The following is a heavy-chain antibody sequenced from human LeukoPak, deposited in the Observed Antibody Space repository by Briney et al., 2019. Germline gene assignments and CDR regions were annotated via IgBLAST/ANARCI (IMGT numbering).Heavy chain of an antibody. V-gene: IGHV3-30*02. Sequence: GGSLRLSCVASGFTISSYGMHWVRQPPGTGLEWVAFIRNDGSNKYYADSVKGRFTISRDNSRDTLHLQMNSLRTEDMAVYYCAKDNYDYGDYDGGDYWGQGTLVTVSS. CDR1: GFTISSYG. CDR3: AKDNYDYGDYDGGDY. D-gene: IGHD4-17*01. J-gene: IGHJ4*02. CDR2: IRNDGSNK.